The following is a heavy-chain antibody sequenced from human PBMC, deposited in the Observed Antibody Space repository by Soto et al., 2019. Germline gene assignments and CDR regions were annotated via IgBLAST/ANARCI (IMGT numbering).Heavy chain of an antibody. Sequence: QVHLVQSGAEVKKPGSSVKVSCKASGGTFSNHAINWVRQAPGQGLEWMGRIIPIFGTTNYAQKFQGRVTFTADEPTVTAYMELSSLKHDDTAIYYCAREVAADGTFREDVVDIWGQGTLVTVSS. V-gene: IGHV1-69*12. CDR1: GGTFSNHA. CDR2: IIPIFGTT. CDR3: AREVAADGTFREDVVDI. J-gene: IGHJ3*02. D-gene: IGHD6-13*01.